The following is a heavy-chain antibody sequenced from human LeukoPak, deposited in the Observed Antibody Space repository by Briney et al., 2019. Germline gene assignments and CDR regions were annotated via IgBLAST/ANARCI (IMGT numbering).Heavy chain of an antibody. CDR3: ARGERAAADYYYYYMDV. CDR1: GGTFSSYA. D-gene: IGHD6-13*01. CDR2: IIPIFGTA. V-gene: IGHV1-69*05. Sequence: SVKVSCKASGGTFSSYAISWVRQAPGQGLEWMGGIIPIFGTANYAQKFQGRVTITTDESTSTAYMELSSLRSEDTAVYYCARGERAAADYYYYYMDVWGKGTTVTVSS. J-gene: IGHJ6*03.